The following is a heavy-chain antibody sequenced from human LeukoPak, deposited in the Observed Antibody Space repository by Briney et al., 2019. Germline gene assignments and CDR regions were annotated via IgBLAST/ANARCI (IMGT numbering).Heavy chain of an antibody. CDR2: ISSSGSTI. J-gene: IGHJ3*02. CDR3: ARDPRSSWYENDAFDI. CDR1: GFTFSSYE. D-gene: IGHD6-13*01. V-gene: IGHV3-48*03. Sequence: GGSLRLSCAASGFTFSSYEMNWGRQAPGTGLEWVSYISSSGSTIYYADSVKGRFTISRDNAKNSLYLQMNSLRAEDTAVYYCARDPRSSWYENDAFDIWGQGTMVTVSS.